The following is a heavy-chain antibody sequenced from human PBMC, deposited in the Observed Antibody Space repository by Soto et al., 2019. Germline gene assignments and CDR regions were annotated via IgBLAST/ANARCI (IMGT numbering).Heavy chain of an antibody. J-gene: IGHJ4*02. CDR2: ISAYNGDT. D-gene: IGHD3-22*01. V-gene: IGHV1-18*04. Sequence: QIQLVQSGGEVKKPGASVKVSCKASGYTFRSYGISWVRQAPGQGLEWVGWISAYNGDTHYAPKFQDRITFTTETSTDTAYMEFRRLRLDDTAVYYCARDWSRYYDNSGLIWFYWGQGSLVTVSS. CDR3: ARDWSRYYDNSGLIWFY. CDR1: GYTFRSYG.